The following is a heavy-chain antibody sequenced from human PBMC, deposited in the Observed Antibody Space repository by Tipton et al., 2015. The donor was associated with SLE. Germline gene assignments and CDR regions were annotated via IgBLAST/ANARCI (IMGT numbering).Heavy chain of an antibody. V-gene: IGHV3-9*01. CDR2: ITWNSGSI. D-gene: IGHD1-26*01. J-gene: IGHJ6*03. CDR1: GFSFDEYA. CDR3: AREGLGTSYYYYMDV. Sequence: RSLRLSCAASGFSFDEYAMHWVRQPPGKGLEWVSGITWNSGSIGYADSVKGRFTIFRDNAKNSLFLQMNSLTAADTAVYYCAREGLGTSYYYYMDVWGKGTTVTVSS.